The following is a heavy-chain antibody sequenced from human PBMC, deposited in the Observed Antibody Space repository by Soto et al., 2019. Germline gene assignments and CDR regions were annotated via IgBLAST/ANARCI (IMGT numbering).Heavy chain of an antibody. CDR3: AREIIPLTTDWYFDL. CDR2: IFHSGST. J-gene: IGHJ2*01. V-gene: IGHV4-30-4*01. Sequence: QVQLQESGPGLVKPSETLSLTCTVSGGSISGGIYYWSWVRQSPGKGLEWIGYIFHSGSTFYNPSLGGRVTISVDTSKNQFSLRLSYVTAADTAVYYCAREIIPLTTDWYFDLWGRGTLVTVSS. D-gene: IGHD4-17*01. CDR1: GGSISGGIYY.